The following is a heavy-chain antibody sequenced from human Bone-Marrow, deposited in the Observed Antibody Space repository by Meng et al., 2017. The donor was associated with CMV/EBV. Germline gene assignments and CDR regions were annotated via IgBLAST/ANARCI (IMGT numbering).Heavy chain of an antibody. J-gene: IGHJ4*02. V-gene: IGHV3-23*01. CDR3: AATKDIVVVPAAIDY. CDR2: ISGSGGST. D-gene: IGHD2-2*01. Sequence: GESLKISCVASGFTFSSYAMSWVRQAPGKGLEWVSAISGSGGSTYYADSVKGRFTISRDNSKNTLYLQMNSLRAEDTAVYYCAATKDIVVVPAAIDYWGQGTLVTVSS. CDR1: GFTFSSYA.